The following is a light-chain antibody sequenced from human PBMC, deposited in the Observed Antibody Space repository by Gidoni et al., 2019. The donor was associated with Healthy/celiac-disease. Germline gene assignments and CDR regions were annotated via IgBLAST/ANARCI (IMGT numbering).Light chain of an antibody. CDR1: SSNIGAGYD. CDR3: QSYDSSLSGGV. CDR2: GNS. Sequence: QSVLTQPPSASAAPGQRVTISCTGSSSNIGAGYDVHWYQQLPGTAPKLLIYGNSNRPSGVPDRFSGSKSGTSASLAITGLQAEDEADYYCQSYDSSLSGGVFGGGTKLTVL. V-gene: IGLV1-40*01. J-gene: IGLJ3*02.